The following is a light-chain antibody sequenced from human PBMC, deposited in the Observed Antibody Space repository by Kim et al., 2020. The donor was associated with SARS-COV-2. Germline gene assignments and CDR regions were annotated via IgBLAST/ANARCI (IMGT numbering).Light chain of an antibody. CDR3: NSRDSDGNVL. J-gene: IGLJ2*01. Sequence: VALGQTVRITCQGDSLRSYYATWYQQKPGQAPILVIYGKNNRPSGIPDRFSGSSSGNTASLTITGTQAGDEADYYCNSRDSDGNVLFGGGTKLTVL. CDR2: GKN. V-gene: IGLV3-19*01. CDR1: SLRSYY.